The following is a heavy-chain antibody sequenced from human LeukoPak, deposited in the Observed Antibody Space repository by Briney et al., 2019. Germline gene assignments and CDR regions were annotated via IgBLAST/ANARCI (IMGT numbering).Heavy chain of an antibody. CDR3: ALNSGWMTLY. D-gene: IGHD6-19*01. CDR1: GGSFSGYY. Sequence: SETLSLTCAVYGGSFSGYYWSWIRQPPGKGLEWLGEINQSGSTNYNPSLKSRVTISVDTSKNQFSLKLSSVTAADTAVYYCALNSGWMTLYWGQGTLVTVSS. CDR2: INQSGST. V-gene: IGHV4-34*01. J-gene: IGHJ4*02.